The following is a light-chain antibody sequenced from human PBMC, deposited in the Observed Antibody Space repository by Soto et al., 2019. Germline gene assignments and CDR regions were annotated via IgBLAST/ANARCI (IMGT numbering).Light chain of an antibody. CDR1: QSISSSY. CDR3: QQYSSTFWT. V-gene: IGKV3-20*01. J-gene: IGKJ1*01. Sequence: EIVLTQSPGTLSLSPGERTTLSCRASQSISSSYLAWNQQKPGQAPRLLVYGASSRATGIPDRFSGSGSGTDFTLTISRLEPEDFALYYCQQYSSTFWTLGQGTKVDIK. CDR2: GAS.